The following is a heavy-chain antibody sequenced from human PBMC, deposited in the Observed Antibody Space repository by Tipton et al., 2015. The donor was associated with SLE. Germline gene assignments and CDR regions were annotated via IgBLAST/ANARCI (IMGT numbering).Heavy chain of an antibody. CDR3: ARETERTGDDAFDI. J-gene: IGHJ3*02. D-gene: IGHD2-21*01. V-gene: IGHV4-39*07. CDR2: IYYSGST. CDR1: VGSISSSSYY. Sequence: TLSLTCTVSVGSISSSSYYWGWIRQPPGKGLEWIGSIYYSGSTNYNPSLKSRVTISVDTSKNQFSLKLSSVTAADTAVYYCARETERTGDDAFDIWGQGTMVTVSS.